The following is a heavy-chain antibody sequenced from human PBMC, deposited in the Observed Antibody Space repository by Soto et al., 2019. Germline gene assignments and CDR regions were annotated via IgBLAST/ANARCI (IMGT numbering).Heavy chain of an antibody. V-gene: IGHV3-30-3*01. CDR2: ISYDGSNK. J-gene: IGHJ4*02. D-gene: IGHD6-19*01. CDR3: ARDTSGFLDY. Sequence: GGSLRLSCAASGFTFSSYAMHWVRQAPGKGLEWVAVISYDGSNKYYSDSVKGRFTISRDNSKNTLYLQMNSLRAEDTAVYYCARDTSGFLDYWGQGTLVTVSS. CDR1: GFTFSSYA.